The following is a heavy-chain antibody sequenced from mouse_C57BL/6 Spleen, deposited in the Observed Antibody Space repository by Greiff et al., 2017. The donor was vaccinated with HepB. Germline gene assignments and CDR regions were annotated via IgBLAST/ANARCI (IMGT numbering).Heavy chain of an antibody. CDR3: ARETGTGLFDY. V-gene: IGHV3-6*01. Sequence: ESGPGLVKPSQSLSLTCSVTGYSITSGYYWNWIRQFPGNKLEWMGYISYDGSNNYNPSLKNRISITRDTSKNQFFLKLNSVTTEDTATYYCARETGTGLFDYWGQGTTLTVSS. D-gene: IGHD4-1*01. CDR1: GYSITSGYY. J-gene: IGHJ2*01. CDR2: ISYDGSN.